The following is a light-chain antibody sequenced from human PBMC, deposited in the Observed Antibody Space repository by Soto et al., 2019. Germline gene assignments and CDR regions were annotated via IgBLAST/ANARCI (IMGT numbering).Light chain of an antibody. CDR3: SSYRNNILV. J-gene: IGLJ1*01. Sequence: QSVLTQPASVSGSPGQSITISCTGTSSDVGGYNYVSWYQQYPGKAPKLLIYEVSNRPSGVSDRFSGSKSGNTASLAISGLQPEDEADYYCSSYRNNILVLGTGTKVTVL. CDR2: EVS. V-gene: IGLV2-14*01. CDR1: SSDVGGYNY.